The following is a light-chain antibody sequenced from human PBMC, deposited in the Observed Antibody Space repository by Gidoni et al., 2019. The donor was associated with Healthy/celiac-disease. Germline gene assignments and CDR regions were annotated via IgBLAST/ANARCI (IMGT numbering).Light chain of an antibody. Sequence: EIVLTHPPATLSLSPGERATLSCRASQSVSSYLAWYQQKPGQAPRLLIYDASNRATGIPARFSGSGSGTDFTLTISSLEPEDFAVYYCQQRSNWPPAITFGQGTRLEIK. CDR2: DAS. CDR1: QSVSSY. CDR3: QQRSNWPPAIT. V-gene: IGKV3-11*01. J-gene: IGKJ5*01.